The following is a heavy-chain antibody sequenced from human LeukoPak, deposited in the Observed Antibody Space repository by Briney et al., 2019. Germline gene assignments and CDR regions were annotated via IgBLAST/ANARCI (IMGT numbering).Heavy chain of an antibody. V-gene: IGHV1-8*01. CDR1: AYTFTSYD. CDR3: ARGTGIFY. D-gene: IGHD2-8*02. CDR2: MNPNSGNT. J-gene: IGHJ4*02. Sequence: ASVNVSFTSSAYTFTSYDINWVRQATAQGLEWMGWMNPNSGNTGYAQKFQGRVTMTRNTSISTAYMELSSLRSEDTAVYYCARGTGIFYWGQGTLVTVSS.